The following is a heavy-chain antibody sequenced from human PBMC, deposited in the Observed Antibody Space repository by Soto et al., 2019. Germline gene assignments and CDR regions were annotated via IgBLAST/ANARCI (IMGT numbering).Heavy chain of an antibody. Sequence: QVQPQESGPGLVKPSETLSLTCTVSGGSVTSGSHYWSWIRQSPGKGLEFIAYIFYSGSDNYNPSLKSRVTTSIDTSKNQFSLNLRSVTTADTAVYYCARGRGYGYGIDFWGQGTLVTVSS. CDR2: IFYSGSD. D-gene: IGHD5-18*01. J-gene: IGHJ4*02. V-gene: IGHV4-61*01. CDR1: GGSVTSGSHY. CDR3: ARGRGYGYGIDF.